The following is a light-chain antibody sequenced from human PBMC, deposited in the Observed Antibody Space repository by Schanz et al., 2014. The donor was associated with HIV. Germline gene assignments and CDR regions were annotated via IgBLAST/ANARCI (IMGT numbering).Light chain of an antibody. CDR3: QSYDTSLSVWV. V-gene: IGLV1-36*01. CDR2: DDT. Sequence: QSVLTQPPSVSGAPRQRVTISCSGSSSNVGNNAVNWYQQLPGKAPKLLIYDDTQRPSGVPDRFSGSKFDTSAPLAITGLQADDEADYYCQSYDTSLSVWVFGGGTKLTVL. J-gene: IGLJ3*02. CDR1: SSNVGNNA.